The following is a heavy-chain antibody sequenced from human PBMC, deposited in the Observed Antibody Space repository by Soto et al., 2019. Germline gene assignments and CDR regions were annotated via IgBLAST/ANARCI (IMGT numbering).Heavy chain of an antibody. Sequence: QVQLQESGPGLVKPSGTLSLTCAVSGGSISSSNWWSWVRQPPGKGLEWIGEIYHSGSTNYNPSLKSRVTISVDKSKNQFSLKLSSVTAADTAVYYCARDQRWYSYGPQFFPIGAQMGYYGMDVWGQGTTVTVSS. D-gene: IGHD5-18*01. V-gene: IGHV4-4*02. J-gene: IGHJ6*02. CDR1: GGSISSSNW. CDR3: ARDQRWYSYGPQFFPIGAQMGYYGMDV. CDR2: IYHSGST.